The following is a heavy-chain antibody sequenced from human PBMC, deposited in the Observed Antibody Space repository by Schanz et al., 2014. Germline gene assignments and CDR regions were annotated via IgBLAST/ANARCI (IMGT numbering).Heavy chain of an antibody. CDR3: ARDQSPYTNSSDVRYFDY. V-gene: IGHV1-69*08. CDR2: IIPILGIA. CDR1: GGTFSSYT. D-gene: IGHD6-6*01. J-gene: IGHJ4*02. Sequence: QVQLVQSGAEVKKPGPSVKVSCKASGGTFSSYTISWVRQAPGQGLEWMGRIIPILGIANYAQNFQGRVTVTTDTSTSTVYMELRSLTSDDTAVYYCARDQSPYTNSSDVRYFDYWGQGSLVTVSS.